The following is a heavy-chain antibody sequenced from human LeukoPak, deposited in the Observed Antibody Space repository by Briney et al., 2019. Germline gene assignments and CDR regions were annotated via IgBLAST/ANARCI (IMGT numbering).Heavy chain of an antibody. J-gene: IGHJ4*02. CDR2: ISSSGSYI. CDR1: GFTFSTYS. CDR3: AVYYYGSGSYAD. D-gene: IGHD3-10*01. V-gene: IGHV3-21*06. Sequence: PGGSLRLSCAASGFTFSTYSMNWVRQAPGKGLEWVSSISSSGSYIYYADSVKGRFTISRDNAKNSLYLQMNSLRAEDTAVYYCAVYYYGSGSYADWGQGTLVTVSS.